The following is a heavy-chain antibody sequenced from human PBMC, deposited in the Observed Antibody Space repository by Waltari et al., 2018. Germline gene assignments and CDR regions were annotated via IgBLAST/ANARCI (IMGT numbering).Heavy chain of an antibody. CDR2: IRYDGSNK. CDR1: GFTFSSYG. Sequence: QVQLVESGGGVVQPGGSLRLSCAASGFTFSSYGMHWVRQAPGKGLEWVAFIRYDGSNKYYADSVKGRFTISRDNSKNTLYLQMNSLRAEDTAGYYCAKGLGSYYAFDYWGQGTLVTVSS. D-gene: IGHD1-26*01. V-gene: IGHV3-30*02. J-gene: IGHJ4*02. CDR3: AKGLGSYYAFDY.